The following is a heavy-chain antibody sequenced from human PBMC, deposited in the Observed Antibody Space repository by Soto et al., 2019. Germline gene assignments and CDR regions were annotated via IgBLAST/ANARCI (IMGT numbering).Heavy chain of an antibody. CDR2: ISSSSSTI. D-gene: IGHD1-26*01. CDR3: ARDQGAYYGMDV. V-gene: IGHV3-48*02. Sequence: GGSLRLSCAASGFTFSSYSMNWVRQAPGKGLEWVSYISSSSSTIYYADSVKGRFTISRDNAKNSLYLQMNSLRDEDTALDCGARDQGAYYGMDVWGQGTTVTVSS. CDR1: GFTFSSYS. J-gene: IGHJ6*02.